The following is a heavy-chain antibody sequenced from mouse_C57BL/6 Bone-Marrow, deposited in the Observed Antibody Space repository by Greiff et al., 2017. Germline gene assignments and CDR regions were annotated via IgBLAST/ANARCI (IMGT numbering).Heavy chain of an antibody. CDR1: GYTFTDYY. CDR2: INPNNGGT. J-gene: IGHJ2*01. D-gene: IGHD1-1*01. CDR3: ARDDYYGSSY. Sequence: VQLQQSGPELVKPGASVKISCKASGYTFTDYYMNWVKQSHGKSLEWIGDINPNNGGTSYNQKFKGKATLTVDKSSSTAYMELRSLTSEDSAVXYCARDDYYGSSYWGQGTTLTVSS. V-gene: IGHV1-26*01.